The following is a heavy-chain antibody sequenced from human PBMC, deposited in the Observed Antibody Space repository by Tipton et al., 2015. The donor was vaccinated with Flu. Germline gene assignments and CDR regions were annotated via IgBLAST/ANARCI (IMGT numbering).Heavy chain of an antibody. CDR2: TFHNGNT. J-gene: IGHJ4*02. CDR1: GDSIRSSNYY. CDR3: SRSTYYYGSGTSDY. V-gene: IGHV4-38-2*01. D-gene: IGHD3-10*01. Sequence: TLSLTCGVSGDSIRSSNYYWGWIRQPPGKGLEWIGNTFHNGNTYLNPSLKSRVTMSIDTSKNQFSLKLNSVTAADTAVYYCSRSTYYYGSGTSDYWGQGTLVTVSS.